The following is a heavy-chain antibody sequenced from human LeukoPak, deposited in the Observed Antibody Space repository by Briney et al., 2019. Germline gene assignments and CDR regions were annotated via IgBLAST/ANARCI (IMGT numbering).Heavy chain of an antibody. Sequence: SGPTLVNPTQTLTLTCTFSGFSLSTSGVGVGWIRQPPGKALEWLALIYWDDDKRYSPSLKSRLTITKDTSENQVVLTMTNMVPVDTATYYCARYDSSGSDFDYWGQGTLVTVSS. CDR3: ARYDSSGSDFDY. V-gene: IGHV2-5*02. CDR2: IYWDDDK. D-gene: IGHD3-22*01. CDR1: GFSLSTSGVG. J-gene: IGHJ4*02.